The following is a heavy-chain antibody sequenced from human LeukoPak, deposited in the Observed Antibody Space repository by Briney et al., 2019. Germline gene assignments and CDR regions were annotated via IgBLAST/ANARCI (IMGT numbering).Heavy chain of an antibody. CDR3: ARVSKYQLLSGGYDAFDI. J-gene: IGHJ3*02. Sequence: SETLSLTCTVSGASISSGGYYWSWLRQHPGKGLEWFGSIHDSGSTYYNPSLKSRVTISVDASKNQFSLKVNSVTAADTAVYYCARVSKYQLLSGGYDAFDIWGQGTMVAVSP. V-gene: IGHV4-31*03. CDR2: IHDSGST. D-gene: IGHD2-2*01. CDR1: GASISSGGYY.